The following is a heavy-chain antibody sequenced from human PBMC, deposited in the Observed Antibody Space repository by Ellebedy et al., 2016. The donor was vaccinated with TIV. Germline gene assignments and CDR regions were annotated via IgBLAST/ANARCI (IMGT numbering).Heavy chain of an antibody. D-gene: IGHD4-23*01. CDR1: GFTFSSYA. CDR3: ATLTRWYYFDY. J-gene: IGHJ4*02. CDR2: ISGSGGST. Sequence: GESLKISCAASGFTFSSYAMSWVRQAPGKGLEWVSAISGSGGSTYYADSVKGRFTISRDNSKNTLYLQMNSLRAEDTAVYYCATLTRWYYFDYWGQGTLVTVSS. V-gene: IGHV3-23*01.